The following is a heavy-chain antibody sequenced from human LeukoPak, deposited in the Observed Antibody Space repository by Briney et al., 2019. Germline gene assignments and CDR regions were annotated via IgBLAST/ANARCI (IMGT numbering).Heavy chain of an antibody. CDR2: ISWNSGSI. V-gene: IGHV3-9*01. CDR3: AGGRVWFDP. J-gene: IGHJ5*02. D-gene: IGHD3-16*01. CDR1: GFTFDDYA. Sequence: GGSLRLSCAASGFTFDDYAMHWVRQAPGKGLEWVSGISWNSGSIGYADSVKGRFTISRDNAKNSLYLQMNSLRAEDTAVYYCAGGRVWFDPWGQGTLVTVSS.